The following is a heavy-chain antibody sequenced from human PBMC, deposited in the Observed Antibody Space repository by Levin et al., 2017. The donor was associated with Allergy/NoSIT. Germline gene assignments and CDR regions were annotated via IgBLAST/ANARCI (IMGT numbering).Heavy chain of an antibody. J-gene: IGHJ5*02. CDR1: GGSLSSSGYY. D-gene: IGHD3-3*01. V-gene: IGHV4-39*01. Sequence: GSLRLSCTVSGGSLSSSGYYWGWIRQPPGKGLEWIGSIYYSGSTYYNPSLRSRVTISQDTSMNQISLKLSSVTAADTAVYFCARPYSDTNYDSWWFDPWGQGTLVIVSS. CDR2: IYYSGST. CDR3: ARPYSDTNYDSWWFDP.